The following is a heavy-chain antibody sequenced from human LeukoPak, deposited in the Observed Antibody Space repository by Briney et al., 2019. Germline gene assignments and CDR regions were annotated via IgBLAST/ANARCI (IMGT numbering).Heavy chain of an antibody. V-gene: IGHV3-33*06. J-gene: IGHJ4*02. CDR1: GFTFSSYG. D-gene: IGHD3-3*01. CDR2: IWYDGSNK. CDR3: AKASLGVISFGDY. Sequence: GGSLRLSCAASGFTFSSYGMHWVRQAPGKGLEWVAVIWYDGSNKYYADSVKGRFTISRDNSKNTLYLQMNSLRAEDTAVYYCAKASLGVISFGDYWGQGTLVTVSS.